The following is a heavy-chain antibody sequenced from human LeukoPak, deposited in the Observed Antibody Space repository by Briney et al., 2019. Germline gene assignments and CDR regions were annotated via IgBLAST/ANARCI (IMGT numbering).Heavy chain of an antibody. CDR3: ARCISGSYYFDY. D-gene: IGHD1-26*01. CDR1: GYTFTSYG. V-gene: IGHV1-18*04. CDR2: ISAYNGNT. Sequence: GASVTVSCKASGYTFTSYGISWVRQAPGQGLEWMGWISAYNGNTNYAQKLQGRVTMTTDTSTSTAYMELRRLRSEDTAVYYCARCISGSYYFDYWGQGTLVTVSS. J-gene: IGHJ4*02.